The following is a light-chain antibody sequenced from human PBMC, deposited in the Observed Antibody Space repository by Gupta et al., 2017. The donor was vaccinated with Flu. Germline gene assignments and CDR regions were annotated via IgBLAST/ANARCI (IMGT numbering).Light chain of an antibody. CDR3: QQWNNSPIT. J-gene: IGKJ3*01. CDR1: QGINSD. Sequence: AVQFTQSPSSLSATVGDRVTITFLASQGINSDLAWYRHKPGKAPKVLIYEASTWGTGVPSRFSGSGSGTXFTLTIXSLQPEDFATYYCQQWNNSPITFGXGTKVDIK. V-gene: IGKV1D-13*01. CDR2: EAS.